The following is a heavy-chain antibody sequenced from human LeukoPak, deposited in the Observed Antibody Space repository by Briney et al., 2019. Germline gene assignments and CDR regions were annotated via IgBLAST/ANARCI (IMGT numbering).Heavy chain of an antibody. D-gene: IGHD3-22*01. CDR2: IGSSSSYI. V-gene: IGHV3-21*01. CDR3: ASYDSSGYPFDY. CDR1: GFTFSSYS. Sequence: GSLRLSCAASGFTFSSYSMNWVRQAPGKGLEWVSSIGSSSSYIYYADSVKGRFTISRDNAKNSLYLQMNSLRAEDTAVYYCASYDSSGYPFDYWGQGTLVTVSS. J-gene: IGHJ4*02.